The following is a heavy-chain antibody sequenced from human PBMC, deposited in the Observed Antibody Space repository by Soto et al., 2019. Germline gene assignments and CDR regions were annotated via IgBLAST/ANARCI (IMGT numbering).Heavy chain of an antibody. CDR1: GFTFSSYA. D-gene: IGHD5-18*01. J-gene: IGHJ4*02. CDR2: ISYDGSNK. CDR3: ARDQVTRFDY. Sequence: GGSLRLSCAASGFTFSSYAMHWVRQAPGKGLEWVAVISYDGSNKYYADSVKGRFTISRDISENTLSLQMNSLRAEDTAVYYCARDQVTRFDYWGQGTLVTV. V-gene: IGHV3-30-3*01.